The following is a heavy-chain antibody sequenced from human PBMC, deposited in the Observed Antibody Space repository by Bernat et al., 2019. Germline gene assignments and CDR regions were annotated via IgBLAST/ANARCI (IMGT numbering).Heavy chain of an antibody. V-gene: IGHV3-48*01. Sequence: EVQLVESGVGLVQPGGSLRLSCAASGFTFSSYSMNWVRQAPGKGLEWVSYISSSSSTIYYADSVKGRFTISRDNAKNSLYLQMNSLRAEDTAVYYCAIAAAGQYYYGMDVWGQGTTVTVSS. D-gene: IGHD6-13*01. J-gene: IGHJ6*02. CDR2: ISSSSSTI. CDR3: AIAAAGQYYYGMDV. CDR1: GFTFSSYS.